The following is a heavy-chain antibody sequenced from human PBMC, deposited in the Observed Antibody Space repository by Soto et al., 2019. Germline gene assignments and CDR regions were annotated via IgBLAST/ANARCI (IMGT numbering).Heavy chain of an antibody. CDR1: GFTFSNAW. J-gene: IGHJ6*02. D-gene: IGHD6-6*01. Sequence: PGGSLRLSCAASGFTFSNAWMSWVRQAPGKGLEWVGRIKSKTDGGTTDYAAPVKGRFTISRDDSKNTLYLQMNNLKTEDTAVYYCTTGLYGAVGSSGHYYYYYGMDVWGQGTTVTVSS. CDR2: IKSKTDGGTT. CDR3: TTGLYGAVGSSGHYYYYYGMDV. V-gene: IGHV3-15*01.